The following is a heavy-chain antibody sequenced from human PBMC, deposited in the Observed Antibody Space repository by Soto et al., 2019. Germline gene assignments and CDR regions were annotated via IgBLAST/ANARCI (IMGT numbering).Heavy chain of an antibody. D-gene: IGHD1-1*01. Sequence: GGSLRLSCAASGFTFSSYAMHWVRQAPGKGLEWVAVISYDGSNKYYADSVKGRFTISRDNSKNTLYLQMNSLRAEDTAVYYCARDLNGRMDVWGQGTTVTVSS. J-gene: IGHJ6*02. CDR1: GFTFSSYA. CDR2: ISYDGSNK. CDR3: ARDLNGRMDV. V-gene: IGHV3-30-3*01.